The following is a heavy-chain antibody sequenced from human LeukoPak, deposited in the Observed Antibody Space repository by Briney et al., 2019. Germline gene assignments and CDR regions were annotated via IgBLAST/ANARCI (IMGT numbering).Heavy chain of an antibody. J-gene: IGHJ4*02. D-gene: IGHD4-17*01. CDR3: ARDRYGDYAIDY. V-gene: IGHV3-21*01. CDR1: GFTFITYN. CDR2: ISGNSHYI. Sequence: PGGSLRLSCAASGFTFITYNMNWVRQAPGRGLECVSSISGNSHYIYYADSVKGRFTISRDNAKNSLYLQMNSLSAEDTAVYYCARDRYGDYAIDYWGQGTLVTVSS.